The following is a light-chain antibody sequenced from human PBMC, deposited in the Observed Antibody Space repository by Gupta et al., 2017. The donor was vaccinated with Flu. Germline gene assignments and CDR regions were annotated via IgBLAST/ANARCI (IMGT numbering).Light chain of an antibody. Sequence: ELVLTQSPGSLSLSPEERATLSCRASQSVSSSYLAWYQQKPGQAPRLLIYGASSRATGIPDRFSGSGSGTDFTLTISRLEPEDFAVYYCQQYGSSPTFGQGTKVEIK. J-gene: IGKJ1*01. CDR3: QQYGSSPT. CDR2: GAS. CDR1: QSVSSSY. V-gene: IGKV3-20*01.